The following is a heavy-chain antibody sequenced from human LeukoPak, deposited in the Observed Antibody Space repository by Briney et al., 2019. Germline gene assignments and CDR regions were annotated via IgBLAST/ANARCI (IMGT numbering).Heavy chain of an antibody. D-gene: IGHD3-22*01. Sequence: SGGSLRLSCAASGFTFSRYWMHWVRQVPGKGLVWVSRINTNGSITNYADSVKGRFTISRDNAKNSLYLQMNSLRAEDTAVYYCARVGIAYYYDSSGYYTDFWGQGTLVTVSS. V-gene: IGHV3-74*01. CDR3: ARVGIAYYYDSSGYYTDF. J-gene: IGHJ4*02. CDR1: GFTFSRYW. CDR2: INTNGSIT.